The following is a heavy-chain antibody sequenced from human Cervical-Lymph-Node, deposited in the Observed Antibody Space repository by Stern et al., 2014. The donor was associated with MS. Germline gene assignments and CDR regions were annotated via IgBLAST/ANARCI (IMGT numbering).Heavy chain of an antibody. CDR3: ARDGMTAATYYFDF. D-gene: IGHD6-13*01. CDR1: GYSFTSYY. V-gene: IGHV1-46*01. Sequence: QVQLVQSGAEVKKPGASVKVSCKASGYSFTSYYMHWVRQAPGQGLEWMGIINPSGGRTNYAQKFQDRVTTTRDTSTSTVYMEMSSLRSEDTALYYCARDGMTAATYYFDFWGQGTVVTVSS. CDR2: INPSGGRT. J-gene: IGHJ4*02.